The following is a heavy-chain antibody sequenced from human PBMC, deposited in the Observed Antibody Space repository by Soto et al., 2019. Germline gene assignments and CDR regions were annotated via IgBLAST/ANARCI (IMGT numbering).Heavy chain of an antibody. Sequence: GGSLRLSCAASGFTFSSYGMHWVRQAPGKGLEWVAVISYDGSNKYYADSVKGRFTISRDNSKNTLYLQMNSLRAEDTAVYYCAKTHTVTTYEPRINGYGMDVWGQGTTVTVSS. CDR3: AKTHTVTTYEPRINGYGMDV. D-gene: IGHD4-4*01. J-gene: IGHJ6*02. V-gene: IGHV3-30*18. CDR2: ISYDGSNK. CDR1: GFTFSSYG.